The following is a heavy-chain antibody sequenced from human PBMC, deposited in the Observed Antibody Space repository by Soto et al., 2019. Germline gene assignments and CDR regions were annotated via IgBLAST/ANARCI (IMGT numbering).Heavy chain of an antibody. Sequence: PGESLKISCKASGYGFTTYWISWVRQMPGKGLEWMGRIDPSGSYTNYSPSFQGHVSMSVDKSISTAYLQWSSLRASDTAMYYCARHRSRTSCRYYYAMDVWGQGTTVTVSS. J-gene: IGHJ6*02. CDR3: ARHRSRTSCRYYYAMDV. D-gene: IGHD2-2*01. V-gene: IGHV5-10-1*01. CDR2: IDPSGSYT. CDR1: GYGFTTYW.